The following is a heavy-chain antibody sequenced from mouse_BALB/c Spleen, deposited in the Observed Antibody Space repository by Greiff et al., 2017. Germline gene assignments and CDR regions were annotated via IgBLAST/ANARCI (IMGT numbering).Heavy chain of an antibody. CDR2: INPYNDGT. CDR1: GYTFTSYV. J-gene: IGHJ4*01. CDR3: ARGYYRYDAGYAMDY. V-gene: IGHV1-14*01. Sequence: VQLQQSGPELVKPGASVKMSCKASGYTFTSYVMHWVKQKPGQGLEWIGYINPYNDGTKYNEKFKGKATLTSDKSSSTAYMELSSLTSEDSAVYYCARGYYRYDAGYAMDYWGQGTSVTVSS. D-gene: IGHD2-14*01.